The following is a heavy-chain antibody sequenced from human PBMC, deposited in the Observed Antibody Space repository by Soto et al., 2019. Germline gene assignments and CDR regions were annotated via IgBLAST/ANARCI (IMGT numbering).Heavy chain of an antibody. CDR3: ASGNLVGTIGGGYYYGMDV. D-gene: IGHD2-8*01. V-gene: IGHV1-69*01. CDR1: GGTFSSYA. J-gene: IGHJ6*02. Sequence: QVQLVQSGAEVKKPWSSMKVSCKASGGTFSSYAISWVRQAPGQGLEWMGGIIPLFGTSNYAQKFQGRVTITADETTRTAYMELSSLRSEDTGVYYCASGNLVGTIGGGYYYGMDVWGQGTTVSVSS. CDR2: IIPLFGTS.